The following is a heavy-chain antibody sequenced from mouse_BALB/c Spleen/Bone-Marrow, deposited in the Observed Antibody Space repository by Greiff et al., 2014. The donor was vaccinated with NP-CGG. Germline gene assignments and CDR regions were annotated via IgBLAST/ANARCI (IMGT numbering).Heavy chain of an antibody. CDR3: TRAGGLRHAMDY. V-gene: IGHV5-6-4*01. Sequence: EVLLVESGAGLVKPGGSLKLSCAASGFSFSSYTMSWVRQTPEKRLEWVGTISSVGSYTYYPENVKGQCTITRDNAKNTLYLQMNILKSEDTAMYDYTRAGGLRHAMDYWGQGTSVTVSS. J-gene: IGHJ4*01. CDR1: GFSFSSYT. CDR2: ISSVGSYT. D-gene: IGHD2-4*01.